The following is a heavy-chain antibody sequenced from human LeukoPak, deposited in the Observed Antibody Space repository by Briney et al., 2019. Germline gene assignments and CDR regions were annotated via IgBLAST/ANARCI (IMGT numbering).Heavy chain of an antibody. V-gene: IGHV1-18*01. CDR1: GYTFTIYG. D-gene: IGHD3-22*01. CDR2: ISAYNGNT. CDR3: ASVPPYYDSSGHGPYYFDY. Sequence: RASVKVSCKASGYTFTIYGISWVRQAPGQGLEWMGWISAYNGNTNYAQKLQGRVTITTDTSTSTAYRELRSLRSDDTAVYYCASVPPYYDSSGHGPYYFDYWGQGTLVTVSS. J-gene: IGHJ4*02.